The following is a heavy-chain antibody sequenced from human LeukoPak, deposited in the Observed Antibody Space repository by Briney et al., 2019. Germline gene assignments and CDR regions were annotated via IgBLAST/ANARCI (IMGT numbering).Heavy chain of an antibody. CDR2: INPNSGGT. CDR1: GYTFTDNH. CDR3: ARELGRNAFDI. J-gene: IGHJ3*02. Sequence: ASVKVSCKASGYTFTDNHMYWIRQAPGQGPECMGWINPNSGGTNYAQKFQGRITMTRDTSISTAYMELSRLTSDDTAIYFCARELGRNAFDIWGQGAMVTVSP. D-gene: IGHD7-27*01. V-gene: IGHV1-2*02.